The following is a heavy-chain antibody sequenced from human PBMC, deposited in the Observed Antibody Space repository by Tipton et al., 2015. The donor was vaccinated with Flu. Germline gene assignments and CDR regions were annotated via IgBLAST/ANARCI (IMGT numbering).Heavy chain of an antibody. CDR1: GFTFSSYS. CDR3: ARGAFYGIQPWLYYFDS. D-gene: IGHD5-18*01. J-gene: IGHJ4*02. Sequence: SLRLSCAASGFTFSSYSMNWVRQAPGKGLEWLSFIATHSTPIHYADSVRGRFTISRDDATNSLYLQMSGLRDEDTAVYYCARGAFYGIQPWLYYFDSWGQGTLVTVSS. V-gene: IGHV3-48*02. CDR2: IATHSTPI.